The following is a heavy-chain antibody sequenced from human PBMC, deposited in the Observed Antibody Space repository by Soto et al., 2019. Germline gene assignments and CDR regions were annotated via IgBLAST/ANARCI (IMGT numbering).Heavy chain of an antibody. D-gene: IGHD5-12*01. CDR2: ISAGGGST. Sequence: EVQLLESGGCLVQPGGSLRLSCAVSGFTFSNHAMSWVRQAQGKGPEWVSGISAGGGSTNYADSVKGRFTISRDDSKNTLYLQMNSLRAEDTAVYYCPKKLPGYVPFDYWGQGTLVTVSS. CDR3: PKKLPGYVPFDY. CDR1: GFTFSNHA. J-gene: IGHJ4*02. V-gene: IGHV3-23*01.